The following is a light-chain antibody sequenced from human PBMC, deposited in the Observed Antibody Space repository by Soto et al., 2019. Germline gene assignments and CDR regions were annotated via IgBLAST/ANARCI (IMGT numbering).Light chain of an antibody. V-gene: IGLV2-8*01. CDR2: EVN. CDR3: SSYAGSSNV. CDR1: SSDVGGYNY. J-gene: IGLJ1*01. Sequence: QSVLTQPPSASVSPGQSVAISFTGTSSDVGGYNYVSCYQQHPGKAPKLMIYEVNKRPSGVPDRFSGSKSGNTASLTVSGLQAEDEADYYCSSYAGSSNVFGTGTKVTVL.